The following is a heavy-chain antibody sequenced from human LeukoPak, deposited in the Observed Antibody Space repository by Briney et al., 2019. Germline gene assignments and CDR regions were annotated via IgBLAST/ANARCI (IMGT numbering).Heavy chain of an antibody. CDR1: AFTFDDYA. V-gene: IGHV3-9*01. CDR3: AKGRGIAAAVDY. J-gene: IGHJ4*02. Sequence: GGTLRLSCAASAFTFDDYALHWVRQAPGKGLEWVSGISWNSGTIGYADSVKGRFTISRDNAKNSLYLQMNSLRAEDTALYYCAKGRGIAAAVDYWGQGTLVTVSS. D-gene: IGHD6-25*01. CDR2: ISWNSGTI.